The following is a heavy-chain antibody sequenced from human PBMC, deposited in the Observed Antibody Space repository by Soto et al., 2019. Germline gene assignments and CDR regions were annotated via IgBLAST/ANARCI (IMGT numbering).Heavy chain of an antibody. J-gene: IGHJ2*01. CDR1: GGTFSNYA. V-gene: IGHV1-69*14. CDR3: ASAEMTRCLHRSYWYFDL. Sequence: QVQLVQSGAEVKKPGSSVKVSCKASGGTFSNYAISWVRQAPGQGLEWMGGITPIFGTTNYAPTFQGRVTITADKSASTAYMELSSLRAKDTSVYYCASAEMTRCLHRSYWYFDLWGRGTLVTVSS. D-gene: IGHD4-17*01. CDR2: ITPIFGTT.